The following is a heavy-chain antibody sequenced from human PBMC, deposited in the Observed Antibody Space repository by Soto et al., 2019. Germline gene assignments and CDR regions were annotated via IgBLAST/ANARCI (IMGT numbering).Heavy chain of an antibody. D-gene: IGHD1-26*01. V-gene: IGHV2-5*02. CDR1: GFSLPTDRVG. CDR3: AHAYGGRSLS. J-gene: IGHJ5*02. CDR2: IYWDDTK. Sequence: QITLKESGPTLVKPTQTLTLTCTFSGFSLPTDRVGVGWIRQPPGKALEWLAVIYWDDTKTYRPSLKSRLTITKDTSKNQVALTMTDMDPLDTATYYCAHAYGGRSLSWGQGTLVTVSS.